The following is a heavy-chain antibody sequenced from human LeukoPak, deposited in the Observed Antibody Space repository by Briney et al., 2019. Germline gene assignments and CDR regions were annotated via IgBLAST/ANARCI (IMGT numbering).Heavy chain of an antibody. CDR1: GFTFSIYG. V-gene: IGHV3-33*01. J-gene: IGHJ5*02. CDR3: ARQGLTTNWFDP. Sequence: PGGSLRLSCAASGFTFSIYGMHWVRQAPGKGLEWVAVIWYDGSNKYYADSVKGRFTISRDNSKNTLYLQMNSMRAEDTAVYYCARQGLTTNWFDPWGQGTLVTVSS. CDR2: IWYDGSNK. D-gene: IGHD3-3*01.